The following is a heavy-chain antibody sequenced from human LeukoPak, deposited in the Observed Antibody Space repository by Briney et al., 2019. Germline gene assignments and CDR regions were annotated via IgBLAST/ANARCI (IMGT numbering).Heavy chain of an antibody. CDR3: ARLDYDFWSGYFYYYYGMDV. CDR2: IGTAGDT. D-gene: IGHD3-3*01. V-gene: IGHV3-13*01. Sequence: GGSLRLSCAASGFTFSSYDMHWVRQAAGKGLEWVSAIGTAGDTYYPGSVKGRFTVSRENAKNSLYLQMNSLRAGDTAVYYCARLDYDFWSGYFYYYYGMDVWGQGTTVTVSS. CDR1: GFTFSSYD. J-gene: IGHJ6*02.